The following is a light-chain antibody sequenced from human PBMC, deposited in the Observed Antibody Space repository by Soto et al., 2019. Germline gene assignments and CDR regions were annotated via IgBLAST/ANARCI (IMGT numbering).Light chain of an antibody. CDR1: QSISSY. CDR2: AAS. J-gene: IGKJ4*01. CDR3: QQSYSTPLT. V-gene: IGKV1-39*01. Sequence: DIQMTQSPSSLSASVGDRVTITCRASQSISSYLNWYQQKPGKAPKLLIYAASSLQSGVPSRFSDSGSGTDFTLTISSLQPEDFATYYWQQSYSTPLTFGGGTKVEIK.